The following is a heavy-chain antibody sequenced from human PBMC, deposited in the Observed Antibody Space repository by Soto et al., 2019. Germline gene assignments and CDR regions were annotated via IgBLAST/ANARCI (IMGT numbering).Heavy chain of an antibody. D-gene: IGHD2-2*01. CDR2: MSGSGVTT. Sequence: EVQLLESGGGLVPPGGSLRLSCAASGFTFSSYAMRWVRQAPGKGLEWFSAMSGSGVTTHHADSVKGRFTISRDNSKNTLYLHLHSMRADDTAVYYCAKGSSCTSISWHLAPCEYWGQGTLVTVSS. V-gene: IGHV3-23*01. CDR1: GFTFSSYA. J-gene: IGHJ4*02. CDR3: AKGSSCTSISWHLAPCEY.